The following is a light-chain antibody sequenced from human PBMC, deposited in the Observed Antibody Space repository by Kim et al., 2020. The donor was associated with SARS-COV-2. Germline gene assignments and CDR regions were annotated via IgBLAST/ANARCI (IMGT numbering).Light chain of an antibody. CDR2: TDN. J-gene: IGLJ2*01. CDR1: SSNIGSNA. CDR3: ETWDDGLNGPV. Sequence: ELTQPPSASGTPGQRVTISCSGSSSNIGSNAVNWYQQLPGTAPKLLIYTDNQRPSGVPDRFSGSKSDTSASLAISGLRSEDEADYFCETWDDGLNGPVFGGGTQVT. V-gene: IGLV1-44*01.